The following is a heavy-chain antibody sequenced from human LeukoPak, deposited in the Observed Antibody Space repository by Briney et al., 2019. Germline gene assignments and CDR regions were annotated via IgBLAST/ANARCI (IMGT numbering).Heavy chain of an antibody. V-gene: IGHV3-30*18. CDR1: GFTFSSYG. D-gene: IGHD2-2*01. CDR2: ISYDGSNK. J-gene: IGHJ4*02. CDR3: AKDRGQLRVEGFDY. Sequence: GGSLRLSCAASGFTFSSYGMHWVRQAPGRGLEWVAVISYDGSNKYYADSVKGRFTISRDNSKNTLYLQMNSLRAEDTAVYYCAKDRGQLRVEGFDYWGQGTLVTVSS.